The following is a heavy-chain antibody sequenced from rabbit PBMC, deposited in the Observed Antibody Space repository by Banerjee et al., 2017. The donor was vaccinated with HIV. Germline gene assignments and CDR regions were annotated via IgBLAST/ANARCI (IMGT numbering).Heavy chain of an antibody. CDR2: INSSSRNA. Sequence: QELLVESGGGLVTLGGSLTLTCKASGFSFSSGYDMCWVRQAPGKGLEWIACINSSSRNAVYASWAKGRFTISKTSSTTVTLQMTSLTAADTATYFCARDPPGVIGWNFNLWGQGTLVTVS. V-gene: IGHV1S45*01. D-gene: IGHD1-1*01. CDR3: ARDPPGVIGWNFNL. J-gene: IGHJ4*01. CDR1: GFSFSSGYD.